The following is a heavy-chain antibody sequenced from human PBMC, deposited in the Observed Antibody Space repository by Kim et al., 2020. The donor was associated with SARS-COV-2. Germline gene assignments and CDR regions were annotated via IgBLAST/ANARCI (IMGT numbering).Heavy chain of an antibody. Sequence: GGSLRLSCAASGFTFSSYSMNWVRQAPGKGLEWVSSISSSSSYIYYADSVKGRFTISRDNAKNSLYLQMNSLRAEDTAVYYCARILTPRAVAGPGDYWGQGTPVTVSS. CDR3: ARILTPRAVAGPGDY. J-gene: IGHJ4*02. CDR1: GFTFSSYS. CDR2: ISSSSSYI. V-gene: IGHV3-21*01. D-gene: IGHD6-19*01.